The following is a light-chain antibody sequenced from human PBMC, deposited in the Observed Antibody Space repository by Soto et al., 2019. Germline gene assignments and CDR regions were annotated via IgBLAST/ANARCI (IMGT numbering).Light chain of an antibody. CDR3: AAWHDSLNGQV. CDR1: SSNIGGNP. J-gene: IGLJ3*02. Sequence: QSVLTQPPSASGTPGQRVTISCAGSSSNIGGNPVNWYQQLPGTAPKLLIYNNNQRPSGVPDRFSGSKSGTSASLAISGLQSEDEDDYYCAAWHDSLNGQVFGGGTKVTVL. CDR2: NNN. V-gene: IGLV1-44*01.